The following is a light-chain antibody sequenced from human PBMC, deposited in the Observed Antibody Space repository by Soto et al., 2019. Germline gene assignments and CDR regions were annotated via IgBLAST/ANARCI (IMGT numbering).Light chain of an antibody. CDR3: QQYTTYWT. Sequence: IQMAQSPSTLSASVGDGVSIXXRASQSISGWLAWYQQKPGKAPELLIYDASTLESGVPSRFSGSGSGTEFTLTISSLQSDDFATYYCQQYTTYWTFGQGTKVDIK. CDR1: QSISGW. J-gene: IGKJ1*01. CDR2: DAS. V-gene: IGKV1-5*01.